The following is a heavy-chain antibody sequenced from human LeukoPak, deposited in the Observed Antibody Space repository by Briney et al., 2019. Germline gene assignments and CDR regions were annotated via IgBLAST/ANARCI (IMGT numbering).Heavy chain of an antibody. J-gene: IGHJ4*02. CDR1: GGSIGTFY. D-gene: IGHD2-2*01. Sequence: SETLSLTCTVSGGSIGTFYWSWIRQSPGKGLEWIGSIYHSGSTYYNPSLKSRVTISVDTSKNQFSLKLSSMTAADTAVYYCARADPALFDYWGQGTLVTVSS. CDR2: IYHSGST. V-gene: IGHV4-59*05. CDR3: ARADPALFDY.